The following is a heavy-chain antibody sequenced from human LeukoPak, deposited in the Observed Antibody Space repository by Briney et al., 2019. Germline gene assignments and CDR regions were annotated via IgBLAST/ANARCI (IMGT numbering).Heavy chain of an antibody. CDR1: GFSFSLFG. V-gene: IGHV3-30*03. J-gene: IGHJ4*02. Sequence: GGSLRLSCGASGFSFSLFGMNWVRQAPGKGLEWVAVISYDGSNKYYADSVKGRFTISRDNSKNTLYLQMNSLRAEDTAVYYCARGLVVSTFDYWGQGTLVTVSS. D-gene: IGHD3-22*01. CDR3: ARGLVVSTFDY. CDR2: ISYDGSNK.